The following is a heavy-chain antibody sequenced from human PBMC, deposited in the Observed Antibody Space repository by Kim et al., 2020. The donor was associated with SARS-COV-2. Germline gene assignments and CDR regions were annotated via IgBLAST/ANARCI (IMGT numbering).Heavy chain of an antibody. CDR3: AKVWHGDSSRGAFDI. CDR1: GFTFSSYG. D-gene: IGHD4-17*01. V-gene: IGHV3-30*18. J-gene: IGHJ3*02. CDR2: ISYDGSNK. Sequence: GESLRLSCAASGFTFSSYGMHWVRQAPGKGLEWVAVISYDGSNKYYADSVKGRFTISRDNSKNTLYLQMNSLRAEDTAVYYCAKVWHGDSSRGAFDIWGQ.